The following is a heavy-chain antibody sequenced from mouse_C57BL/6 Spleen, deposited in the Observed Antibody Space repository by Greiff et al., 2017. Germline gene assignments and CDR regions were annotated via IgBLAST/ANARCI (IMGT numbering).Heavy chain of an antibody. Sequence: QVQLQQSGAELVRPGTSVKMSCKASGYTFTNYWIGWAKQRPGHGLEWIGDIYPGGGYTNYNEKFKGKATLTADKSSSTAYMQFSSLTSEDSAIYYCARKDSNNPYYFDYWGQGTTLTVSS. CDR1: GYTFTNYW. V-gene: IGHV1-63*01. CDR3: ARKDSNNPYYFDY. D-gene: IGHD2-5*01. CDR2: IYPGGGYT. J-gene: IGHJ2*01.